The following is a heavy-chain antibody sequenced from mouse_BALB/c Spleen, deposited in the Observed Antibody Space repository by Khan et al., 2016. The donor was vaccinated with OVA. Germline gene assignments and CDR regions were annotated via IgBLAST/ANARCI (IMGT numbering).Heavy chain of an antibody. V-gene: IGHV9-1*02. CDR3: ARETSYWYFDV. J-gene: IGHJ1*01. CDR1: GYTFTNYR. CDR2: INTYTGEP. Sequence: QIQLVQSGPELKKPGETVKISCKATGYTFTNYRMNWMKQAPGKGLKWMGWINTYTGEPTYADDFKGRFAFSLETSASTAYLQINNLNNEDMATWFCARETSYWYFDVWGAGTTVTVSS. D-gene: IGHD1-3*01.